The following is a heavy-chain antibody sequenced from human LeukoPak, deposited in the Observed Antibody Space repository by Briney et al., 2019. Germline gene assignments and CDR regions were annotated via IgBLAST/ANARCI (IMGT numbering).Heavy chain of an antibody. CDR2: IRSKANGYAT. V-gene: IGHV3-73*01. D-gene: IGHD2-15*01. CDR3: TRRDCSGGSCYLDY. Sequence: GGSLKLSCAASGFTFSGSAMHWVRQASGKGLEWVGRIRSKANGYATAYAASVKGRFTISRDDSKNTAYLQMNSLKTEDTAVYYCTRRDCSGGSCYLDYWGQGTLVTVS. CDR1: GFTFSGSA. J-gene: IGHJ4*02.